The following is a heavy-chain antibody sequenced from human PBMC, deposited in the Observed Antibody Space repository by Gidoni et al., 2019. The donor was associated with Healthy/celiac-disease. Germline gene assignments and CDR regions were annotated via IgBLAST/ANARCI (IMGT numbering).Heavy chain of an antibody. J-gene: IGHJ2*01. CDR2: IYYSGST. Sequence: QVQLQESGPGLVKPSETLSLTCTVSGASISSYSWSWIRQPPGKGLEWIGYIYYSGSTNYNPSLKSRVTISVDTSKNQFSLKLSSVTAADTAVYYCARENYYDSSGYYVGWYFDLWGRGTLVTVSS. CDR1: GASISSYS. V-gene: IGHV4-59*01. CDR3: ARENYYDSSGYYVGWYFDL. D-gene: IGHD3-22*01.